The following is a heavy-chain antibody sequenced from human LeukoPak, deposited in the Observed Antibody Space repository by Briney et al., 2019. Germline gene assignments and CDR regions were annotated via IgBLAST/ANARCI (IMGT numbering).Heavy chain of an antibody. CDR1: GYTFTSYG. CDR3: ARAGTLWQQLVPSTYNWFDP. D-gene: IGHD6-13*01. CDR2: ISAYNGNT. V-gene: IGHV1-18*01. J-gene: IGHJ5*02. Sequence: ASVKVSCKASGYTFTSYGISWVRQAPGQGLEWRGWISAYNGNTNYAQKLQGRVTMTTDTSTSTAYMELRSLRSDDTAVYYCARAGTLWQQLVPSTYNWFDPWGQGTLVTVSS.